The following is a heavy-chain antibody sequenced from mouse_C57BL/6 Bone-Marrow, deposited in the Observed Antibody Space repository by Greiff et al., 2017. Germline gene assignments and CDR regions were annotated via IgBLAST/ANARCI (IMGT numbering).Heavy chain of an antibody. V-gene: IGHV7-1*01. CDR2: SRNKANDYTT. CDR1: GFTFSDFY. CDR3: ARDADGNYGYFAV. J-gene: IGHJ1*03. Sequence: EVMLVESGGGLVQSGRSLRLSCATSGFTFSDFYMEWVRQAPGKALEWIAASRNKANDYTTEYSASVKGRFIVSRDTSQSILYLQMNALRAEDTAIYYCARDADGNYGYFAVWGTGTTATVSS. D-gene: IGHD2-1*01.